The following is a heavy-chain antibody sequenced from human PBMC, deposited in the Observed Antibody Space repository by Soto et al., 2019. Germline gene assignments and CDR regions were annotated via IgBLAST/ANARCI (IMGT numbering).Heavy chain of an antibody. V-gene: IGHV1-18*01. CDR2: ISAYNGNT. CDR3: ARDGGYSGSY. CDR1: GYTTRIPG. J-gene: IGHJ4*02. Sequence: SCKASGYTTRIPGTTWVRQAPGQGLEWMGWISAYNGNTNYAQKLQGRVTMTTDTSTSTAYMEPRSLRSDDTAVYYCARDGGYSGSYWGQRTLVTVSS. D-gene: IGHD1-26*01.